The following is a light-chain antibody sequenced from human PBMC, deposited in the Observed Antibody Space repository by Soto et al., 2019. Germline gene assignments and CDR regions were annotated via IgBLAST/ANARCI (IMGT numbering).Light chain of an antibody. CDR3: PQYHSYWT. V-gene: IGKV1-5*03. CDR2: KAS. CDR1: RSISSW. J-gene: IGKJ1*01. Sequence: DIQMTQSPSTLSAPVGDRVTITCRTSRSISSWLAWYHQKPGKAPTLLIYKASSLESGAPSRFSGSGSGTEFSLTTSSLQPDDFATYCGPQYHSYWTFGQGTKVEIK.